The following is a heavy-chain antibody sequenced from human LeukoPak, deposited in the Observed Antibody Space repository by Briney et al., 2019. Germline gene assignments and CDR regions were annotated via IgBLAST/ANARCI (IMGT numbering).Heavy chain of an antibody. Sequence: PGGSLTLSCAASGFAFSRPAMHWLRQAPGKGLEWVGRIRSKPNNYATTYSASVEGRFTISRDDSKNMTFLQMNSLQAEGTAVYYCARVGLTMDRGVVTYCYYMDVWGKGTTVIVSS. J-gene: IGHJ6*03. D-gene: IGHD3-10*01. CDR1: GFAFSRPA. CDR2: IRSKPNNYAT. CDR3: ARVGLTMDRGVVTYCYYMDV. V-gene: IGHV3-73*01.